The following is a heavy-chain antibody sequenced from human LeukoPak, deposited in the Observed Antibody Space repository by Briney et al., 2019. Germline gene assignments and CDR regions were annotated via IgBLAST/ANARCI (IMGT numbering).Heavy chain of an antibody. Sequence: SETLSLTCTVSGGSISSGSYYWSWIRQPAGKGLEWIGRIYTSGSTNYNPSLKSRVTISVDTSKNQFSLKLSSVTAADTAVYYCARENVVITTRYFDYWGQGTLVTVSS. CDR3: ARENVVITTRYFDY. CDR2: IYTSGST. V-gene: IGHV4-61*02. CDR1: GGSISSGSYY. J-gene: IGHJ4*02. D-gene: IGHD3-22*01.